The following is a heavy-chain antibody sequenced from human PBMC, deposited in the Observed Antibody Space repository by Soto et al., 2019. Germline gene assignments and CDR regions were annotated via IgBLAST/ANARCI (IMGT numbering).Heavy chain of an antibody. V-gene: IGHV3-72*01. CDR2: IKNKANSYTT. J-gene: IGHJ4*02. Sequence: EVQLVESGGGLVQPAGSLRLSCAASGFTFSDHYMDWVRQAPGTGLEWVGRIKNKANSYTTEYAAPGKGRFIISRDDSKNSVFLQMIRLKTDDTAVDYCTRGMLCISRSSDYWGQGILVTVSS. CDR1: GFTFSDHY. CDR3: TRGMLCISRSSDY. D-gene: IGHD2-8*01.